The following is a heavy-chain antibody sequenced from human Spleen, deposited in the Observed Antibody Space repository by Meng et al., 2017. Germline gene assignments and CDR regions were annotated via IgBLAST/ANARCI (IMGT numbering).Heavy chain of an antibody. D-gene: IGHD6-13*01. CDR1: GYTFTSDA. CDR2: INTNTGNP. J-gene: IGHJ4*02. V-gene: IGHV7-4-1*02. CDR3: ARGASSRLEV. Sequence: QVQLVQSGAELQKPGASVRVSCKASGYTFTSDAMNWLRQAPGQGLEWMGWINTNTGNPTYVQGFTGRFVFSLDTSVNTAYLQISSLKADDTAVYYCARGASSRLEVWGQGILV.